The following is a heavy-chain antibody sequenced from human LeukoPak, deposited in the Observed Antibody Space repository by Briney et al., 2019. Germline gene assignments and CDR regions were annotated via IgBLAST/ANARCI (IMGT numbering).Heavy chain of an antibody. V-gene: IGHV4-34*01. CDR1: GGSFSGYY. D-gene: IGHD3-22*01. CDR3: ARDPGYYLTN. CDR2: INHSGST. J-gene: IGHJ4*02. Sequence: SETLSLTCAVYGGSFSGYYWSWIRQPPGKGLEWIGEINHSGSTNYNPSLKSRVTISVDTSKNQFSLKLSSVTAADTAVYYCARDPGYYLTNCGQGTLVTVS.